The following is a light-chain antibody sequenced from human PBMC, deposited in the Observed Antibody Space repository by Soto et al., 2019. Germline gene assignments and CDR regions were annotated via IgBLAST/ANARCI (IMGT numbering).Light chain of an antibody. V-gene: IGLV1-47*01. CDR2: RNN. J-gene: IGLJ1*01. CDR1: SPNIGSNY. CDR3: AAWDDSLSAHYV. Sequence: VLKHPPSASGAPRERGTISCSGKSPNIGSNYVYWYQQLPGTAPKLLIYRNNQRPSGVPDRFSGSKSGTSASLAISGLRSEDEADYYCAAWDDSLSAHYVFGTGTKATVL.